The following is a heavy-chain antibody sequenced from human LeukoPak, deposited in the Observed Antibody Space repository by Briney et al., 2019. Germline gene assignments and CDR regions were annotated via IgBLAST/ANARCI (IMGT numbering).Heavy chain of an antibody. CDR1: GASMSGFY. CDR3: ARVKGSSWPWGAFDL. D-gene: IGHD6-13*01. CDR2: IYYTGST. V-gene: IGHV4-59*12. J-gene: IGHJ3*01. Sequence: SETLSLTCTVSGASMSGFYWSWVRQPPGKGLEWIGYIYYTGSTSYNPSLKSRVTMSLDTSKNHISLKLNSVTVADTAVYYCARVKGSSWPWGAFDLWGQGTMVTVSS.